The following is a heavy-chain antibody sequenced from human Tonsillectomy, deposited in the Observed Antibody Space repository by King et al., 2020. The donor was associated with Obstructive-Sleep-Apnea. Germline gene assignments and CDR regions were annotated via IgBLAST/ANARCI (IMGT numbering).Heavy chain of an antibody. CDR1: GFTFSTYG. CDR2: IWYDGSNK. J-gene: IGHJ6*02. D-gene: IGHD3-10*01. V-gene: IGHV3-33*01. CDR3: ARRSATMVRGTDYYGMDV. Sequence: VQLVESGGGVVQPGRSLRLSCAASGFTFSTYGMHWVRQAPGRGLEWVAVIWYDGSNKHYADSVKGRLTISRDNSKNKRYLQMNMLRAEDTAVYYCARRSATMVRGTDYYGMDVWGQGTTVTVSS.